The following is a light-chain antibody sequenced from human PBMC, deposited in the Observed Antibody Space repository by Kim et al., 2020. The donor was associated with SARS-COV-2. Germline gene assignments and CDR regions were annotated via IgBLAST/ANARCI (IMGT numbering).Light chain of an antibody. Sequence: QLVLTQSPSASASLGASVKLTCSLSSGHSSYAIAWHQQQPEKGPRYLMKVSSDGSHSKGDGIPDRFSGSNSGAERYLTSSSLQSYDEGDYYCQTWGTGIVVFGGGTQLTVL. CDR1: SGHSSYA. J-gene: IGLJ2*01. V-gene: IGLV4-69*01. CDR2: VSSDGSH. CDR3: QTWGTGIVV.